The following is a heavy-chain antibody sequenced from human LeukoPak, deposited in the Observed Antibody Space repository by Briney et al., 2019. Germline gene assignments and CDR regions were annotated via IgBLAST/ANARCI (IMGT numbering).Heavy chain of an antibody. V-gene: IGHV4-31*03. D-gene: IGHD1-14*01. CDR1: GGSISSGGYY. CDR2: IYYSGST. CDR3: ASGMGGPYYYYYGMDV. J-gene: IGHJ6*04. Sequence: PSQTLSLTCTVSGGSISSGGYYWRWIRQHPGKGLEWIGYIYYSGSTYYNPSLKSRVTISVDTSKNQFSLKLSSVTAADTAVYYCASGMGGPYYYYYGMDVWGKGTTVTVSS.